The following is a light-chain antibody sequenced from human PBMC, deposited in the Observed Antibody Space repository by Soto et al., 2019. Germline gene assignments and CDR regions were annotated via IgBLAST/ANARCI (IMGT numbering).Light chain of an antibody. CDR2: EVS. V-gene: IGLV2-14*01. Sequence: QSVLTQPASVSGSPGQSITISCTGTSSDVGGYNYVSWYQQHPGKAPKLMMYEVSYRPSGVSNRFSGSKSGNTASLTISGLQAEDEADYYCSSYTSSSTPDVFGTGTKLTVL. CDR1: SSDVGGYNY. CDR3: SSYTSSSTPDV. J-gene: IGLJ1*01.